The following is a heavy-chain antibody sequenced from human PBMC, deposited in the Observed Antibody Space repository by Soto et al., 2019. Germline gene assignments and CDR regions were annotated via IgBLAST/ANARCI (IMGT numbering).Heavy chain of an antibody. CDR2: IRSKAYGGTT. D-gene: IGHD1-26*01. J-gene: IGHJ4*02. CDR3: TRRIGLVGATPGAVDY. V-gene: IGHV3-49*03. Sequence: PGGSLRLSCTASGFTFGDYAMSWFRQAQGKGLEWVGFIRSKAYGGTTEYAASVKGRFTISRDDSKSIAYLQMNGLKAEDTAVYYCTRRIGLVGATPGAVDYWGQGTLVTVSS. CDR1: GFTFGDYA.